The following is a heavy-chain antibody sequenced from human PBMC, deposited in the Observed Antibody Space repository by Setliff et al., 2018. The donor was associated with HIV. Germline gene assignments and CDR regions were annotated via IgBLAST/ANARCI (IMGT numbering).Heavy chain of an antibody. Sequence: GGSLRLSCAASGFTFSSYAMHWVRQAPGKELEWVAVISYDGINKYYADSVKGRFTISRDNSKNTLYLQMNSLRAEDTAVYYCARERLRVLEWLPLDYWGQGTLVTVSS. CDR2: ISYDGINK. CDR1: GFTFSSYA. D-gene: IGHD3-3*01. CDR3: ARERLRVLEWLPLDY. V-gene: IGHV3-30*04. J-gene: IGHJ4*02.